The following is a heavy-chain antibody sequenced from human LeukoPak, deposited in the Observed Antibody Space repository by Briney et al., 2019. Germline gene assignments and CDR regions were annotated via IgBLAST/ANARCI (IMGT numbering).Heavy chain of an antibody. Sequence: ETLSLTCAVYGGSFSGYYWSWIRQPPGKGLERIGEINHSGSTNYNPSLKSRVTISVDTSKNQFSLKLSSVTAADTAVYYCARGRRIVGAPDYWGQGTLVTVSS. D-gene: IGHD1-26*01. J-gene: IGHJ4*02. CDR1: GGSFSGYY. V-gene: IGHV4-34*01. CDR2: INHSGST. CDR3: ARGRRIVGAPDY.